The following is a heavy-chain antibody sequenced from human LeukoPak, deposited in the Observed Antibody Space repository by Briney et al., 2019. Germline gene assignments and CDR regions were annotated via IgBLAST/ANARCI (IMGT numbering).Heavy chain of an antibody. CDR3: ARVPREGVVIPYGMDV. CDR1: GYTFTGYY. V-gene: IGHV1-2*02. Sequence: ASVKVSCKASGYTFTGYYMHWVRQAPGQGLEWMGWINPNSGGTNYAQKFQGRVTMTRDTSISTAYMELSRLRSDDTAVYYSARVPREGVVIPYGMDVWGQGTTVTVSS. J-gene: IGHJ6*02. CDR2: INPNSGGT. D-gene: IGHD3-22*01.